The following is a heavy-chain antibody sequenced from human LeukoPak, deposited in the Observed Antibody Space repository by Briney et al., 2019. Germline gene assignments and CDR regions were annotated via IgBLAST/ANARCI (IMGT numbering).Heavy chain of an antibody. CDR2: IRGSCFTT. J-gene: IGHJ4*02. CDR3: GKSKNYDFWSDFDQ. D-gene: IGHD3-3*01. CDR1: GFTFCSYA. V-gene: IGHV3-23*01. Sequence: GGSLRLSCAASGFTFCSYAVNWVRQAPGKGLEGGSGIRGSCFTTYYADSGKGRVTISKDNSKNTLYLQMTGLTAEDTAVYYCGKSKNYDFWSDFDQWGRGRLVSVCS.